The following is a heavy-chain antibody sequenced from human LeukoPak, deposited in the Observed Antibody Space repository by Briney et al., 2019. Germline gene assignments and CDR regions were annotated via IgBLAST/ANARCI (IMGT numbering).Heavy chain of an antibody. CDR1: GYSISSGYY. Sequence: SETLSLTCTVSGYSISSGYYWGWIRQPPGKGLEWIGSIYHSGSTYYNPSLKSRVTISVDTSKNQFSLKLSSVTAADTAVYYCARDRGFMVRGSRRGYDDYYYYMDVWGKGTTVTISS. J-gene: IGHJ6*03. D-gene: IGHD3-10*01. CDR3: ARDRGFMVRGSRRGYDDYYYYMDV. CDR2: IYHSGST. V-gene: IGHV4-38-2*02.